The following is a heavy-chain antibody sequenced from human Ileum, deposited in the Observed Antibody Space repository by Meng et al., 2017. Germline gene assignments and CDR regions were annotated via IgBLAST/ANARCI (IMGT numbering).Heavy chain of an antibody. J-gene: IGHJ1*01. CDR1: GQTFTSHY. V-gene: IGHV1-3*01. Sequence: QVPCVQSGAEVKKPGAAVKVTCKASGQTFTSHYTHGWRQAPGQGLEWMGWINGGTGNTEYSQNFQGRITVTRDTAASTVYMELSSLRSEDTAVFYCARVAVTGIGYFQYWGQGTLVTVSS. D-gene: IGHD6-19*01. CDR2: INGGTGNT. CDR3: ARVAVTGIGYFQY.